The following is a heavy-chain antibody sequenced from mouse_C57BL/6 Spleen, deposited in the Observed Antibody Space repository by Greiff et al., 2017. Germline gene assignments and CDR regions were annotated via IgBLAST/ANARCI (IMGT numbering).Heavy chain of an antibody. CDR3: TTDYYGNRYAMDY. CDR2: IDPENGAT. Sequence: VQLQQSGAELVRPGASVKLSCTASGFNFTDYYMHWVKQRPEQGLEWIGWIDPENGATDYASKFPGKAIITADTSSDTAYLQLSSLTSEDTAVYYCTTDYYGNRYAMDYWGQGTSVTVSS. V-gene: IGHV14-4*01. D-gene: IGHD2-1*01. CDR1: GFNFTDYY. J-gene: IGHJ4*01.